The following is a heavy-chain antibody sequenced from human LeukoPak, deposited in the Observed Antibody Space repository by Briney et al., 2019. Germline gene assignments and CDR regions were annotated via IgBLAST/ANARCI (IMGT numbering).Heavy chain of an antibody. CDR2: TWYDGSNK. CDR3: ARDYGDYSGKDY. Sequence: GGSLRLSCAASGFTFSSYGMHWVRQAPGKGLEWVAVTWYDGSNKYYGDSVKGRFTISRDNSKNTLYLQMNSLRAEDTAVYYCARDYGDYSGKDYWGQGTPVTVSS. J-gene: IGHJ4*02. CDR1: GFTFSSYG. D-gene: IGHD4-17*01. V-gene: IGHV3-33*01.